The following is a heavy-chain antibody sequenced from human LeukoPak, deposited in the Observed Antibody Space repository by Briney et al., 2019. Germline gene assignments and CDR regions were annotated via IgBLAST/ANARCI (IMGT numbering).Heavy chain of an antibody. V-gene: IGHV4-31*03. CDR2: IYYSGST. CDR1: GGSISSGGYY. J-gene: IGHJ4*02. CDR3: ARGTTVVRGFDY. Sequence: SQTLSLACTVSGGSISSGGYYWSWIRQHPGKGLEWIGYIYYSGSTYYNPSLKSRVTISVDTSKNQFSLKLSSVTAADTAVYYCARGTTVVRGFDYWGQGTLVTVSS. D-gene: IGHD4-23*01.